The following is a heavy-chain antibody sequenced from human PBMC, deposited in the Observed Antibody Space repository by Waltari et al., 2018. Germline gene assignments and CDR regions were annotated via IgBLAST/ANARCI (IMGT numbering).Heavy chain of an antibody. CDR1: EFTFSRHW. Sequence: EVQLVESGGGLVQPGGSLRLSCAVSEFTFSRHWMTWVRKAPGKGLERVADIKEDGIEKHYVDSVKGRFTISRDNTKNLLQLEMNSLRAEDTAVYYCRFWSDEKKGDFWGQGTLVTVSS. V-gene: IGHV3-7*03. CDR3: RFWSDEKKGDF. CDR2: IKEDGIEK. D-gene: IGHD3-3*01. J-gene: IGHJ4*02.